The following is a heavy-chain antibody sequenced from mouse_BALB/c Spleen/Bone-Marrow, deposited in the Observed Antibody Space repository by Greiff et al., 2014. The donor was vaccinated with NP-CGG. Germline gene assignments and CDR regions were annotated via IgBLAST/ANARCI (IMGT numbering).Heavy chain of an antibody. CDR2: IRNKAYGYTT. J-gene: IGHJ4*01. V-gene: IGHV7-3*02. CDR3: ARFPMDY. Sequence: VQLQQPGGGLVQPGGSLRLSCTTSGFTFTDYYMSWVRQPQGKALEWLAFIRNKAYGYTTEYSASVRGRFTISRDNSQSILHLQMNTLRAEDSATYYCARFPMDYWGQGTSVTVSS. CDR1: GFTFTDYY.